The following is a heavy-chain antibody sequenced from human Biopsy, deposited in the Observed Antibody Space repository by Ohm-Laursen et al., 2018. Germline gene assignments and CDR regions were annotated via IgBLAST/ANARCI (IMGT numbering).Heavy chain of an antibody. CDR1: GYTFTTYG. V-gene: IGHV1-18*01. D-gene: IGHD4-17*01. Sequence: ASVKVSCKASGYTFTTYGISWVQQAPGQGLEWMGWINTYSGNTNYGKKFHDRVIVTSDTSTSTAYLEHRSLRSDDTAVYYCARDYYPYVDYLKDVPLCDSWGQGTLVTVSS. CDR3: ARDYYPYVDYLKDVPLCDS. J-gene: IGHJ4*02. CDR2: INTYSGNT.